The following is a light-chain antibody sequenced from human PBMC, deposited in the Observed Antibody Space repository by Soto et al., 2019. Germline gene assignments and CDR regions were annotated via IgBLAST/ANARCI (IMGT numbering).Light chain of an antibody. CDR3: QQYDSSPRT. J-gene: IGKJ1*01. Sequence: EIVLTQSPGTLSLSPGERATLSCRASQSVSSNYLAWYQQKPGQAPRLLIYAASIRATGVPDRFSASGSVTDFTLSISRLEPEDFAVYYCQQYDSSPRTFGQGTKVDIK. CDR2: AAS. CDR1: QSVSSNY. V-gene: IGKV3-20*01.